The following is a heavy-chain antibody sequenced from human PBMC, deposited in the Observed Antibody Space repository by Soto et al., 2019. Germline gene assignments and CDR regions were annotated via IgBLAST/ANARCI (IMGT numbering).Heavy chain of an antibody. CDR3: AKEVRQQLVHGWFDP. V-gene: IGHV3-30*18. J-gene: IGHJ5*02. D-gene: IGHD6-13*01. CDR1: GFTFSSYG. Sequence: GGSLRLSCAASGFTFSSYGMHWVRQAPGKGLEWVAVISYDGSNKYYADSVKGRFTISRDNSKNTLYLQMNSLRAEDTAVYYCAKEVRQQLVHGWFDPWGQGTLVTVSS. CDR2: ISYDGSNK.